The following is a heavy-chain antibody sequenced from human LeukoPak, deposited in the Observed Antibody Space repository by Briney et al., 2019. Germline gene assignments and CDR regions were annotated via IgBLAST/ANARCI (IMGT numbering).Heavy chain of an antibody. D-gene: IGHD1-14*01. Sequence: GGSLRLSCAASGFTFRSYAMQWVRQAPGKGLEWVSYITYNSGTIFYADSVKGRFTISRDNAKNSLYLQMNSLRAEDTAVYYCARNSGTSHFDYWGQGTLVTVSS. CDR1: GFTFRSYA. J-gene: IGHJ4*02. CDR2: ITYNSGTI. V-gene: IGHV3-48*04. CDR3: ARNSGTSHFDY.